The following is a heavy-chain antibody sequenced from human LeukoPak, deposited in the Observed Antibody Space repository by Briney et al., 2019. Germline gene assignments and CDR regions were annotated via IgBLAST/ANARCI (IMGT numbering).Heavy chain of an antibody. D-gene: IGHD3-22*01. CDR1: GFTFTSFA. Sequence: GGSLRLSCAASGFTFTSFAMSWVRQAPGKGLEWVSTISRSGVATYYANSVKGRFTISRDNSKNTVYLQMNSLRAEDTAIYYCAKHSHDGSAPYYEVQLDYWGQGTLDTVSS. CDR2: ISRSGVAT. J-gene: IGHJ4*02. CDR3: AKHSHDGSAPYYEVQLDY. V-gene: IGHV3-23*01.